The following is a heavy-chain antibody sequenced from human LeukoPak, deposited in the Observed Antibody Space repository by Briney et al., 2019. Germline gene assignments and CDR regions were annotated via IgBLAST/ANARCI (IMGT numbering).Heavy chain of an antibody. CDR2: ISGSGGST. Sequence: GGSLRLSCAASGFTFSSYAMSWVRQAPGKGLEWVSAISGSGGSTYYADSVKGRFTISRDNSKNTLYLQMNSLRAEDTAVYYCAISVGATTQFDYWGQGTLVTVSS. CDR3: AISVGATTQFDY. D-gene: IGHD1-26*01. J-gene: IGHJ4*02. V-gene: IGHV3-23*01. CDR1: GFTFSSYA.